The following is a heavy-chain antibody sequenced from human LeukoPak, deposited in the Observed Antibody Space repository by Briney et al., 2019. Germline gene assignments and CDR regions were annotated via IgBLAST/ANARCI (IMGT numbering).Heavy chain of an antibody. V-gene: IGHV1-18*01. Sequence: GASVKVSCKASGYTFTSYGISWVRQAPGQGLEWMGWISAYNGNTNYAQKLQGRVTMTTDTSTSTAYMELSSLRSEDTAVYYCAGTRKNDFWSGYYRGGAFDIWGQGTMVTVSS. CDR2: ISAYNGNT. J-gene: IGHJ3*02. CDR3: AGTRKNDFWSGYYRGGAFDI. CDR1: GYTFTSYG. D-gene: IGHD3-3*01.